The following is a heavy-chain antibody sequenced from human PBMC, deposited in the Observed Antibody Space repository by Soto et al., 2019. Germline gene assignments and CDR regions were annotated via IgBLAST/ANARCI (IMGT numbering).Heavy chain of an antibody. Sequence: ASVKVSCKASGYTFSRYGISWVRQAPGQGPEWMGWVSGYNGDTKYAQKVQGRVTMTIDTSTYTAYMELRSLTSDDTAIYYCAKNGQPPYYYYGMDVWGQGTTVTVSS. V-gene: IGHV1-18*01. CDR3: AKNGQPPYYYYGMDV. D-gene: IGHD2-8*01. J-gene: IGHJ6*02. CDR2: VSGYNGDT. CDR1: GYTFSRYG.